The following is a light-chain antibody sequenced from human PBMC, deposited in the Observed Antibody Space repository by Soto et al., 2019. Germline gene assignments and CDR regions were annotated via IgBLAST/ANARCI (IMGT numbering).Light chain of an antibody. Sequence: DIQMTQSPSTLSASVGDRVTITCLASQSIGDSLAWYQQKPGKAPYLLISDVSSLERGVPSRFSGSGSGTEFTLTISSMRPDDFATFYCQQYNGYSRTFGQGTKVDIK. CDR2: DVS. CDR1: QSIGDS. J-gene: IGKJ1*01. V-gene: IGKV1-5*01. CDR3: QQYNGYSRT.